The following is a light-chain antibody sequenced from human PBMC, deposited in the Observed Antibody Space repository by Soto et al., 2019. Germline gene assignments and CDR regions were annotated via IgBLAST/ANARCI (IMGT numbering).Light chain of an antibody. CDR3: QQHDSSPWT. V-gene: IGKV3-11*01. Sequence: TQSPSTLSASPGDRVTISCRASQSISSYLAWYQQKPVQAPRLLIYDSSTRSTGVPSRFSGSGSGTDFTLTISSLEPDDFAAYYCQQHDSSPWTFGQGTKVDIK. J-gene: IGKJ1*01. CDR2: DSS. CDR1: QSISSY.